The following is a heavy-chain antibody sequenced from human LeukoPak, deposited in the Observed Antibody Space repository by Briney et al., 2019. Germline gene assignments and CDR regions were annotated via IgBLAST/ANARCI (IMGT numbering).Heavy chain of an antibody. CDR1: GGSIGSSSYY. CDR3: ARPEVGATRGLGY. Sequence: SETLSLTCTVSGGSIGSSSYYWGWIRQPPGKGLEWIGSIYYSGSTYYNPSLKSRVAISVDTSKNQFSLKLSSVTAADTAVYYCARPEVGATRGLGYWGQGTLVTVSS. D-gene: IGHD1-26*01. CDR2: IYYSGST. V-gene: IGHV4-39*01. J-gene: IGHJ4*02.